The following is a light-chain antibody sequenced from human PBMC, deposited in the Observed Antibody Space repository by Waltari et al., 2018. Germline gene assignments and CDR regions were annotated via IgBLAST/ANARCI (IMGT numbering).Light chain of an antibody. J-gene: IGLJ2*01. CDR2: QDS. Sequence: SYELTQPPSVSVSPGQTASITCSGDKLGDKYACWYQQKPGQSPVLVISQDSKRPSGIPGLFSGSNSGNTATLTISGTQAMDEADYYCQAWDSSTVVFGGGTKLTVL. CDR1: KLGDKY. V-gene: IGLV3-1*01. CDR3: QAWDSSTVV.